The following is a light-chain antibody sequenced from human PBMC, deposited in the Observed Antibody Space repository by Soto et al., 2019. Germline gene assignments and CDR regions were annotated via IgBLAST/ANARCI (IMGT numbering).Light chain of an antibody. V-gene: IGKV4-1*01. J-gene: IGKJ5*01. CDR1: QSVLFSSNSKNY. CDR2: WAS. CDR3: QQYYSTPIT. Sequence: DIVLTQSPDSLAVSLGERATVNCKSSQSVLFSSNSKNYLAWYQQKPGQPPKLLIYWASTRESGVPDRFSGSGSGTDFTLTISSLQAEDVALYYCQQYYSTPITFRQGTRLEIK.